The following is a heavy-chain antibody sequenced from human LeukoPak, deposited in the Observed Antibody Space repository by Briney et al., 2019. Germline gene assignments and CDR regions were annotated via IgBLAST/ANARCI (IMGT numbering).Heavy chain of an antibody. CDR1: GGSISSYY. Sequence: SETLSLTCTVSGGSISSYYWGWIRQPPGKGLEWIGYIYYSGSANYNPSLKGRVTISVDTSKNQFSLKLSSVTAADTAMYYCAKCNWNDVGWFDPWGQGTLVSVSS. V-gene: IGHV4-59*01. J-gene: IGHJ5*02. CDR2: IYYSGSA. D-gene: IGHD1-1*01. CDR3: AKCNWNDVGWFDP.